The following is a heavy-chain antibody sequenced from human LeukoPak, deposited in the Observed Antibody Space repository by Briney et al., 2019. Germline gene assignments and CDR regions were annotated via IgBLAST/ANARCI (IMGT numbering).Heavy chain of an antibody. Sequence: GGSLRLSCAASGFTFSSYGMHWVRQAPGKGLEGVAFIRYDGSNKYYADSVKGRFTISRDNSKNTLYLQMNSLRAEDTAVYYCARADCSSTRCYEFHYWGQGTLVIVSS. CDR1: GFTFSSYG. J-gene: IGHJ4*02. CDR3: ARADCSSTRCYEFHY. D-gene: IGHD2-2*01. V-gene: IGHV3-30*02. CDR2: IRYDGSNK.